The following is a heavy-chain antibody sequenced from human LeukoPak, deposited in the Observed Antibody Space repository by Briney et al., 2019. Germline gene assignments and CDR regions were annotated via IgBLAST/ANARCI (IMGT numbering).Heavy chain of an antibody. Sequence: PGGSLRLSCAASGFTFSSYSMNWVRQAPGKGLEWVSSISSSSSYIYYADSVKGRFTISRDNAKNSLYLQMNSLRAEDTAVYYCARDPDYDILTGYYKGSGGDYWGQGTLVTVSS. CDR1: GFTFSSYS. D-gene: IGHD3-9*01. J-gene: IGHJ4*02. CDR2: ISSSSSYI. V-gene: IGHV3-21*01. CDR3: ARDPDYDILTGYYKGSGGDY.